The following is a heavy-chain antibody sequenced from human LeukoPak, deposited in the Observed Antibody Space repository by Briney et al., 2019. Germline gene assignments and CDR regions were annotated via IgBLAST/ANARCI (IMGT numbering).Heavy chain of an antibody. CDR1: GFTFSDYY. CDR3: ARAGRKSRGVDIVRKKETGYYYYMDV. Sequence: GGSLRLSCAASGFTFSDYYMSWIRQAPGKGLEWVSYISSSGSTIYYADSVKGRFTISRDNAKNSLYLQMNSLRAEDTAVYYCARAGRKSRGVDIVRKKETGYYYYMDVWGKGTTVTVSS. D-gene: IGHD2-15*01. J-gene: IGHJ6*03. V-gene: IGHV3-11*01. CDR2: ISSSGSTI.